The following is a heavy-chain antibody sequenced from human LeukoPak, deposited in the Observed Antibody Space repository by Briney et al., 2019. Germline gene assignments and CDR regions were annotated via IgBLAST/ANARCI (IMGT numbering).Heavy chain of an antibody. CDR3: AKAPAREQLASPLDY. CDR1: GVTFSSYT. Sequence: GASVKVSCKASGVTFSSYTINWVRQAPGQGLEWMGRIFPILGIAISAQKFQGRVKITADISTSTAYMELTSLRSEDTALYYCAKAPAREQLASPLDYWGQGTLVTVSS. V-gene: IGHV1-69*02. D-gene: IGHD6-13*01. J-gene: IGHJ4*02. CDR2: IFPILGIA.